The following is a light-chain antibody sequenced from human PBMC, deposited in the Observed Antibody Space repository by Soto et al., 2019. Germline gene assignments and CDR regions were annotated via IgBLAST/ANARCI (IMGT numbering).Light chain of an antibody. Sequence: DIQMTQSPSSLSASVGDRVTITCRASQSISSYLNWYQQKPGKAPKLLIYAASSLQSGVPSRFSGSRSGTEFTLTISSLQPEDFATYYCQQSYSTPQTFGPGTKVDIK. CDR3: QQSYSTPQT. V-gene: IGKV1-39*01. CDR1: QSISSY. J-gene: IGKJ3*01. CDR2: AAS.